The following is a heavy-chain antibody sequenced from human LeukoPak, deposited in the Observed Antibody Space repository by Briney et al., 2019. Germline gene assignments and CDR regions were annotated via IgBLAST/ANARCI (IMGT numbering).Heavy chain of an antibody. CDR3: AREKQSGGTSFDY. CDR2: VGVDERTI. J-gene: IGHJ4*02. CDR1: GFTFTGHS. D-gene: IGHD1-26*01. Sequence: GRSLRLSCVASGFTFTGHSMHWVRQAPGKGLEWVAVVGVDERTIFYADSLKGRFTVSRDNSKNTVYLQMNSLRDEDTAFYYCAREKQSGGTSFDYWGQGSLVSVSS. V-gene: IGHV3-30*04.